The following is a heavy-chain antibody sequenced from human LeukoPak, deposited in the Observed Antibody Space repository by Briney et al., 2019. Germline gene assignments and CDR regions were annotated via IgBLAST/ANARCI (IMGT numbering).Heavy chain of an antibody. Sequence: GGSLRLSCAASGFTFSSYAMSWVRLAPGKGLEWVSAISGSGGSTYYADSVKGRFTISRGNSKNTLYLRMNSLRAEDTAVYYCAIDVVVVAAPTDVPGSWGQGTLVTVSS. J-gene: IGHJ5*02. V-gene: IGHV3-23*01. CDR3: AIDVVVVAAPTDVPGS. CDR1: GFTFSSYA. CDR2: ISGSGGST. D-gene: IGHD2-15*01.